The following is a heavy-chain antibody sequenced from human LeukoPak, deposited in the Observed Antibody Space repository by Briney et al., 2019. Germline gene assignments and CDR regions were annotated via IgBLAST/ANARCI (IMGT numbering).Heavy chain of an antibody. CDR2: IRYDGSNK. Sequence: GGSLRLSCAASGFTFSSYGMHWIRQVPGKGLEWVAFIRYDGSNKYYADSVKGRFTISRDNSKNTLYLQMNSLRAEDTAVYYCAKGLRGYSYGYQVYWGQGTLVTVSS. J-gene: IGHJ4*02. CDR1: GFTFSSYG. D-gene: IGHD5-18*01. CDR3: AKGLRGYSYGYQVY. V-gene: IGHV3-30*02.